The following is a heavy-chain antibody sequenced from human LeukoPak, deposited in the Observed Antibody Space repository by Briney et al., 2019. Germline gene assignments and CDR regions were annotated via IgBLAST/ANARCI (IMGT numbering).Heavy chain of an antibody. CDR3: ARDRRVYDSSGNLGY. CDR2: ISSSGSTI. V-gene: IGHV3-48*01. D-gene: IGHD3-22*01. CDR1: GFTFSSYG. J-gene: IGHJ4*02. Sequence: GGSLRLSCAASGFTFSSYGMSWVRQAPGKGLEWVSYISSSGSTIYYADSVKGRFTISRDNSKNTLYLQMNSLRAEDTAVYYCARDRRVYDSSGNLGYWGQGTLVTVSS.